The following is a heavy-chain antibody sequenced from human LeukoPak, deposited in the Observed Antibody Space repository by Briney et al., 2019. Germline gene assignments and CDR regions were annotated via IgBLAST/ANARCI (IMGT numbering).Heavy chain of an antibody. J-gene: IGHJ4*02. V-gene: IGHV3-23*01. Sequence: GESLRLTCAVSGFSSSNYAMSWVRQAPGKGLEWVSSITSSGDDTFYAASVKGRFTISRDNTWDTVFLQMNSLKADDTAVYYCAFDWGFDYWGQGTLVTVSS. CDR2: ITSSGDDT. D-gene: IGHD3-16*01. CDR1: GFSSSNYA. CDR3: AFDWGFDY.